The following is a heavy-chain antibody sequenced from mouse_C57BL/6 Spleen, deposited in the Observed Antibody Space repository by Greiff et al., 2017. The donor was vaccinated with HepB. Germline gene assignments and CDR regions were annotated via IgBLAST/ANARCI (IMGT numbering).Heavy chain of an antibody. CDR1: GYTFTTYP. CDR2: FHPYNDDT. CDR3: ARGGDYDENFDY. J-gene: IGHJ2*01. D-gene: IGHD2-4*01. Sequence: VQLQQPGAELVKPGASVKLSCKASGYTFTTYPIEWMKQNHGKSLEWIGNFHPYNDDTKYNEKFKGKATLTVEKSSSTVYLELSRLTSDDSAVYYCARGGDYDENFDYWGQGTTLTVSS. V-gene: IGHV1-47*01.